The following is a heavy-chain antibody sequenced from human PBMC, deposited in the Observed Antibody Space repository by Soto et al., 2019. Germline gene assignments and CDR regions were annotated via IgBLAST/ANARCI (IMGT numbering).Heavy chain of an antibody. CDR1: GFTFSDYY. V-gene: IGHV3-11*01. J-gene: IGHJ4*02. Sequence: SGGSLKLPCAASGFTFSDYYMSGIRQAPGKGREWVSYISSSGSTIYYADSVKGRFTISRDNAKNSLYLQMNSLRAEDTAVYYCARDLGPIFGVVIRFDYWGQGTLVTVSS. D-gene: IGHD3-3*01. CDR3: ARDLGPIFGVVIRFDY. CDR2: ISSSGSTI.